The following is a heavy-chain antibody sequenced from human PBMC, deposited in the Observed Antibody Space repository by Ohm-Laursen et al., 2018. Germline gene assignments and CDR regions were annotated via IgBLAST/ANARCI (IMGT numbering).Heavy chain of an antibody. CDR2: IYYRGTT. V-gene: IGHV4-59*01. CDR1: GGSISSYY. Sequence: TLSLTCTVSGGSISSYYWSWIRQPPGKGLEWIGYIYYRGTTNYNPSLKSRVTISVDTSKNQFSLKLSSVTAADTALYYCARIESDSGGYWYFGMDVWGQGTTVTVSS. D-gene: IGHD3-22*01. J-gene: IGHJ6*02. CDR3: ARIESDSGGYWYFGMDV.